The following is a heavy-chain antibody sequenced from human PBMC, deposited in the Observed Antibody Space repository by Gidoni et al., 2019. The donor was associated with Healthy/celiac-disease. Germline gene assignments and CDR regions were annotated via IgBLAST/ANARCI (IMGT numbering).Heavy chain of an antibody. CDR3: ASYYYDSSGYSPSEYFQH. V-gene: IGHV4-31*01. CDR2: ST. Sequence: STYYNPSLKSLVTISVDTSKNQFSLKLSSVTAADTAVYYCASYYYDSSGYSPSEYFQHWGQGTLVTVSS. D-gene: IGHD3-22*01. J-gene: IGHJ1*01.